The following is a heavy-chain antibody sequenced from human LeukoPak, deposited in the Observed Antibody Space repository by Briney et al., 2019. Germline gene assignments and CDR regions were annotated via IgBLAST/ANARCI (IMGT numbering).Heavy chain of an antibody. CDR2: INHSGST. CDR1: GGSFSGYY. D-gene: IGHD3-10*01. Sequence: PSETLSLTCAVCGGSFSGYYWSLIRQPPGKGLEWIGEINHSGSTNYNPSLKSRVTISVDTSKNQFSLKLSSVTAADTAVYYCARVLKFGTLSYYGMDVWGQGTTVTVSS. CDR3: ARVLKFGTLSYYGMDV. V-gene: IGHV4-34*01. J-gene: IGHJ6*02.